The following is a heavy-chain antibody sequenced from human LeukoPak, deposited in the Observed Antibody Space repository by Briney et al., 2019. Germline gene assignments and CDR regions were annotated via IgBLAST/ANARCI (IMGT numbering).Heavy chain of an antibody. Sequence: GGSLRLSCAASGFAISDYSMSWVRQAPGKGLEWVSAISGTGGNTFYADSVKGRFTISRDNSKNTLYLQMNSLRAEDTAVYYCAKKANDYTNYYFDYWGQGTLVTVSS. CDR1: GFAISDYS. CDR3: AKKANDYTNYYFDY. V-gene: IGHV3-23*01. J-gene: IGHJ4*02. CDR2: ISGTGGNT. D-gene: IGHD4-11*01.